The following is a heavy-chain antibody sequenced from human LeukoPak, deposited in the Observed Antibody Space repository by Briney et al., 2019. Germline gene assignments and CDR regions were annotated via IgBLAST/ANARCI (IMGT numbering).Heavy chain of an antibody. V-gene: IGHV4-30-4*08. CDR3: ARDRVVPAAIGGGFDY. CDR2: IYYSGST. CDR1: GGSISSGDYY. J-gene: IGHJ4*02. Sequence: SETLSLTCTVSGGSISSGDYYWSWIRQPPGKGLEWIGYIYYSGSTYYNPSLKSRVTISVDTSKNQFSLKLSSVTAADTAVYYCARDRVVPAAIGGGFDYWGQGTLVTVSS. D-gene: IGHD2-2*02.